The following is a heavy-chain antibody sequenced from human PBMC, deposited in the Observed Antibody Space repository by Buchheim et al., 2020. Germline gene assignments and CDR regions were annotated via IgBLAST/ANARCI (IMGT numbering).Heavy chain of an antibody. Sequence: EVGLLESGGSLAQPGGSLILSCAASGFTFTSYLMMWVRQGPGKGLECVSTINGRGDNTYYADSVKGRFIISRGTSRNKIYLRMDSLRVEDTAIYYCAKVGSSAYFFESWGRGTL. V-gene: IGHV3-23*01. CDR2: INGRGDNT. CDR3: AKVGSSAYFFES. CDR1: GFTFTSYL. J-gene: IGHJ4*02.